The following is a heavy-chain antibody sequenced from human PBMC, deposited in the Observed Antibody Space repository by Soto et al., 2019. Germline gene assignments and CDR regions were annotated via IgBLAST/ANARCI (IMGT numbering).Heavy chain of an antibody. V-gene: IGHV3-11*06. CDR3: ARDSSGWDTMDY. Sequence: PGGSLRLSCAASGFTFSDYYMSWIRQAPGKGLEWVSYISSSSSYTNYADSVNGRFTISRDNAKNSLYLQMNSLRAEDTAVYYCARDSSGWDTMDYWGQGTLVTVSS. CDR1: GFTFSDYY. D-gene: IGHD6-19*01. J-gene: IGHJ4*02. CDR2: ISSSSSYT.